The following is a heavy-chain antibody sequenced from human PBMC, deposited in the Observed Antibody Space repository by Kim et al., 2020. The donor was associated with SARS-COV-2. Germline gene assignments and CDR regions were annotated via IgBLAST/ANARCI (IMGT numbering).Heavy chain of an antibody. CDR1: GGSLSSTSYY. J-gene: IGHJ4*01. CDR3: ARAGMGATAFDY. V-gene: IGHV4-39*07. Sequence: SETLSLTCSVSGGSLSSTSYYWGWLRQTPGAGLEWLGTIYFNGITYYNPSLNSRVTMSIDTSKNDFSLKLSSVTAADTAVYYCARAGMGATAFDYWGHGT. D-gene: IGHD1-26*01. CDR2: IYFNGIT.